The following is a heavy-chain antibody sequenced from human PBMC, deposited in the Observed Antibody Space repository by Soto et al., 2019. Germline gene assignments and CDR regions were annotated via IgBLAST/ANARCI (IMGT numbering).Heavy chain of an antibody. D-gene: IGHD6-19*01. CDR3: ATEPHAVAGLTYYYYGMDV. CDR1: GGTFSSYA. CDR2: IIPIFGTA. J-gene: IGHJ6*02. V-gene: IGHV1-69*06. Sequence: QVQLVQSGAEVKKPGSSVKVSCKASGGTFSSYAISWVRQAPGQGLEWMGGIIPIFGTANYAQKVQGRVTITADKSTSTAYMELSSLRSEDTAVYYCATEPHAVAGLTYYYYGMDVWGQGTTVTVSS.